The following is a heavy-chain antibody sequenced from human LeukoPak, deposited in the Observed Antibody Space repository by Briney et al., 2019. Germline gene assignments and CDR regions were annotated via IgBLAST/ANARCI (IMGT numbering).Heavy chain of an antibody. V-gene: IGHV3-15*01. CDR2: IKRKGDDGTI. CDR1: GFTFSNAW. Sequence: GGSLRLSCAASGFTFSNAWMSWVRQAPGRGLEWVGRIKRKGDDGTIDYAAHVKGRLSVSRDDSKNMLYLQMNSLESEDTAVYYCTAGTGRSDFDYWGQGTLVTVSS. D-gene: IGHD3/OR15-3a*01. J-gene: IGHJ4*02. CDR3: TAGTGRSDFDY.